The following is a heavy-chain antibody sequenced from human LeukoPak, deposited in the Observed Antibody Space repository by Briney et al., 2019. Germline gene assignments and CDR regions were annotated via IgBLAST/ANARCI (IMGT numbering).Heavy chain of an antibody. D-gene: IGHD1-1*01. CDR2: IYYSGST. CDR1: GGSISSYY. J-gene: IGHJ4*02. CDR3: ARGNDGFVDY. Sequence: SETLSLTCTVSGGSISSYYWSWIRQPPGKGLEWIGYIYYSGSTNYNPSLKSRVTISVDTSKNQFSLKLSSVTPEDTAVYYCARGNDGFVDYWGQGTLVTVSS. V-gene: IGHV4-59*12.